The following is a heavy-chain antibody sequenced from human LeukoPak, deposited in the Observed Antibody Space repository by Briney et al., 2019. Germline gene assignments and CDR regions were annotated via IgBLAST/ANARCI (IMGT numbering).Heavy chain of an antibody. J-gene: IGHJ4*02. CDR3: ARVMRDCSGGSCYIFDY. D-gene: IGHD2-15*01. V-gene: IGHV4-31*03. CDR2: IYYSGST. CDR1: GGSISSGGYY. Sequence: SQTLSLTCTVSGGSISSGGYYWSWIRQHPGKGLEWIGYIYYSGSTYYNPSLKSRVTISVDTSKNQFSLKPSSVTAADTAVYYCARVMRDCSGGSCYIFDYWGQGTLVTVSS.